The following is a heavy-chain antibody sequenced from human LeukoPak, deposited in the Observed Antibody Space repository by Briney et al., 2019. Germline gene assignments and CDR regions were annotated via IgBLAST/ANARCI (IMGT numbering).Heavy chain of an antibody. V-gene: IGHV4-4*02. CDR1: GGSISSSNW. CDR2: IYHSGST. D-gene: IGHD5-24*01. J-gene: IGHJ4*02. CDR3: ARDRRWLQHYYFDY. Sequence: PSGTLSLTCAVSGGSISSSNWWSWVRQPPGKGLEWIGEIYHSGSTNYNPSLKSRVTISVDKSKNQFSLKLRSVTAADTAVYYCARDRRWLQHYYFDYWGQGTLVTVSS.